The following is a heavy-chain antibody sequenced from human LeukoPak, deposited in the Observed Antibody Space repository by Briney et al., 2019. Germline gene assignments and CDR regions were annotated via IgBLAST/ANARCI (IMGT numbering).Heavy chain of an antibody. CDR3: ARDVVSEYDPMDV. CDR2: TIGDGSGT. D-gene: IGHD3-3*01. Sequence: PGGSLRLSCAASGFTFSNYWIHWVRQAPGKGLVWVSLTIGDGSGTTYADSVKGRFTISRDNAKNTLYLQMNSLKAEDTAVYYCARDVVSEYDPMDVWGQGTTVTVSS. CDR1: GFTFSNYW. J-gene: IGHJ6*02. V-gene: IGHV3-74*01.